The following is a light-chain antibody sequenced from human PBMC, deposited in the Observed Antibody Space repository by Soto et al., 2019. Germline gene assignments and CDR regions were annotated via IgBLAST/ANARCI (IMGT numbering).Light chain of an antibody. CDR3: SSYTNRTTPFV. V-gene: IGLV2-14*01. J-gene: IGLJ1*01. CDR1: SSDVGGGYNY. CDR2: EVS. Sequence: QSALTQPASVSGSPGQSIPISCTGTSSDVGGGYNYVSWYQHHPGKAPKLIIYEVSNRPSGVSTRFSAYKSGNTASLTISGLQTEDEADYYCSSYTNRTTPFVFGTGTKVTVL.